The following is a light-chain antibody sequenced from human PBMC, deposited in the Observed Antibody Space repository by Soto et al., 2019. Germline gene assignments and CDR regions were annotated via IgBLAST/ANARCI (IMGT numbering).Light chain of an antibody. J-gene: IGKJ1*01. V-gene: IGKV3-11*01. CDR2: DVS. CDR3: QQRSNWPRT. CDR1: QNIGNY. Sequence: IVLTQSPATMYLSPGKRATLSCRARQNIGNYLIWYQQKPGQAPRLLIYDVSNRAAVIPARFSGSGSGTDFTLTISSLEPEDFAVYYCQQRSNWPRTFGQGTKVEIK.